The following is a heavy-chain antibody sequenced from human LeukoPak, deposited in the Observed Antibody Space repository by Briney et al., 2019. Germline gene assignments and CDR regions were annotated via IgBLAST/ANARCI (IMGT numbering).Heavy chain of an antibody. J-gene: IGHJ6*03. D-gene: IGHD3-9*01. CDR3: ARVYNILTGYSTYYYYMDV. CDR1: GYTFSTYG. CDR2: TSTNNGYT. V-gene: IGHV1-18*01. Sequence: ASVKVSCKASGYTFSTYGISWVRQAPGQGLEWMGWTSTNNGYTNYVQSLQGRVTMTADTSTSTAYMELRSLRSDDTAVYYCARVYNILTGYSTYYYYMDVWGKGTTDTVSS.